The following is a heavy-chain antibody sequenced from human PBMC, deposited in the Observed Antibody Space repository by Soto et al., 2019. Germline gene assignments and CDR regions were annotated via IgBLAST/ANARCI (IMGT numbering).Heavy chain of an antibody. D-gene: IGHD1-26*01. CDR1: GFTFSNAW. J-gene: IGHJ4*02. V-gene: IGHV3-15*01. CDR3: TRRGTDRWDSGIGY. Sequence: EVQLVESGGGLVKPGGSLRLSCAASGFTFSNAWMSWVRQAPGKGLEWVGRIKSKTDGGTTDYAAPVKGRFTISRDDSKNTTYLQMNSLKTEDTAVYYCTRRGTDRWDSGIGYWGQGTLVTVSS. CDR2: IKSKTDGGTT.